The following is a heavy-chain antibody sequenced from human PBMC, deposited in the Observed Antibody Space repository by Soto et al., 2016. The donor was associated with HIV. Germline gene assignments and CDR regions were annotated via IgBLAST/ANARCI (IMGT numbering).Heavy chain of an antibody. Sequence: EVQLVESGGGLVQPGGSLRLSCAASGFDFSSYWMHWVRQAPGKGLMWVSRINSDGSSTRYADSVKGRFTISRDNAKNTLYMQMNSLRADDTAVYYCARDRSFWSGSLYYWGQGTLVTVSS. CDR1: GFDFSSYW. CDR3: ARDRSFWSGSLYY. V-gene: IGHV3-74*01. CDR2: INSDGSST. J-gene: IGHJ4*02. D-gene: IGHD3-3*01.